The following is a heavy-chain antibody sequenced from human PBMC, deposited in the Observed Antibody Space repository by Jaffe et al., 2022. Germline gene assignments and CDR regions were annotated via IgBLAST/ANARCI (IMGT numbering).Heavy chain of an antibody. J-gene: IGHJ6*03. Sequence: QVQLQESGPGLVKPSGTLSLTCAVSGGSISSSNWWSWIRQPPGKGLEWIGEIYHSGSTNYNPSLKSRVTISVDKSKNQFSLKLSSVTAADTAVYYCARLGGVWFGELAYYYMDVWGKGTTVTVSS. CDR2: IYHSGST. D-gene: IGHD3-10*01. CDR3: ARLGGVWFGELAYYYMDV. V-gene: IGHV4-4*02. CDR1: GGSISSSNW.